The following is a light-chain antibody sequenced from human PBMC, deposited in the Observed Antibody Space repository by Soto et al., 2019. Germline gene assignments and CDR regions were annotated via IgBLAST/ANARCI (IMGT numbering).Light chain of an antibody. CDR3: QQYNSYWT. Sequence: AIQLTQSPSSLSASVGDRVTVTCRASQGIGAYLVWYQQKSGKAPKLLIYDASSLESGVPSRFSGSGSGTEFTLTISSLQPDDFATYYCQQYNSYWTFGQGNKVDSK. CDR1: QGIGAY. J-gene: IGKJ1*01. V-gene: IGKV1-13*02. CDR2: DAS.